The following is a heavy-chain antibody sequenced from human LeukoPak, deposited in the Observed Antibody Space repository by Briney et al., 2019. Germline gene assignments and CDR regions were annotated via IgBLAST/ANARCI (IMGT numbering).Heavy chain of an antibody. CDR2: IKQDGSVA. D-gene: IGHD2-15*01. CDR3: AGGQGYLIQL. Sequence: PRGSLRLSCVGSGITFSSYWMNWVRQAPGKGLEWVAIIKQDGSVAHYVDSVKGRLTISRDNAKNSLYLQINNLRAEDTAVYYCAGGQGYLIQLWGQGALVTVSS. CDR1: GITFSSYW. J-gene: IGHJ4*02. V-gene: IGHV3-7*01.